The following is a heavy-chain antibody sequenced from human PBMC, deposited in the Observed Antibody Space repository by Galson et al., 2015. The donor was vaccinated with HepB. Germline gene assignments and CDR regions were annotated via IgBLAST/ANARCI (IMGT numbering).Heavy chain of an antibody. CDR1: GFTFNKAW. CDR2: IKSETETM. Sequence: LRLSCAASGFTFNKAWMNWVRQAPGKGLEWVGRIKSETETMDYAAPIKGRFSIWRDDSRSTVYLQVNSLRIDDTAVYYCATDGNKWDYSLDYWGRGTLVTVAS. D-gene: IGHD1-26*01. V-gene: IGHV3-15*07. J-gene: IGHJ4*02. CDR3: ATDGNKWDYSLDY.